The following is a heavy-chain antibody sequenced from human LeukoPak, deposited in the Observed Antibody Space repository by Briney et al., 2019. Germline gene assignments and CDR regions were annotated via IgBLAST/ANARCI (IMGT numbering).Heavy chain of an antibody. V-gene: IGHV3-23*01. CDR1: GFTFSNYA. CDR3: AKPASDDDFDV. J-gene: IGHJ3*01. Sequence: GGSLRLSCAASGFTFSNYALSWVRQAPGRGLEWVSTLSGRGSTYYADSVKGRFTISRDNSKNTLWLQMNSLRAEDTAVYYCAKPASDDDFDVWGQGTMVTVSS. CDR2: LSGRGST.